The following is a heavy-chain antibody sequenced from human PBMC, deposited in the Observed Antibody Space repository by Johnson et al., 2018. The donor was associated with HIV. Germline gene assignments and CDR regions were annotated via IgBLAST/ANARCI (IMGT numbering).Heavy chain of an antibody. CDR2: ISYDGSNK. J-gene: IGHJ3*02. CDR3: ARGRGIVGPQQVALDI. CDR1: GFTFSSYA. Sequence: QMLLVESGGGLVKPGGSLRLSCSASGFTFSSYAMHWVRQAPGKGLEWVAVISYDGSNKYYADSVKGRFTISRDNSKNTLYLQMNSLRAGDTAVYYCARGRGIVGPQQVALDIWGQGTRVTVSS. V-gene: IGHV3-30-3*01. D-gene: IGHD1-26*01.